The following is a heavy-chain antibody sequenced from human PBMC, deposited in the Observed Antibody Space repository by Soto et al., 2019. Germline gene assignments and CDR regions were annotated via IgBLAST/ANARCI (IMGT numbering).Heavy chain of an antibody. D-gene: IGHD3-10*01. J-gene: IGHJ6*02. CDR2: IYYSGST. CDR3: ASQWFGEFNLYYYYGMDV. V-gene: IGHV4-39*01. CDR1: GGSISSSSYY. Sequence: NPSETLSLTCTVSGGSISSSSYYWGWIRQPPGKGLEWIGSIYYSGSTYYNPSLKSRVTISVDTSKNQFSLKLSSVTAADTAVYYCASQWFGEFNLYYYYGMDVWGQGTTVTVSS.